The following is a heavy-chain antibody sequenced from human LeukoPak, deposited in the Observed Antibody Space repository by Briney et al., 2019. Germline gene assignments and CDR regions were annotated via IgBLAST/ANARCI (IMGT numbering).Heavy chain of an antibody. CDR2: VKPKSGDS. J-gene: IGHJ3*02. Sequence: EASVKVSCKASGGTFSSYAISWVRQAPGQGLEWMGLVKPKSGDSDFVQKFRGRVTVTTDVSTTTIHMELSNLRSDDTAVYYCARDRGVPGPGNALDIWGQGTMVTVSS. V-gene: IGHV1-2*06. CDR3: ARDRGVPGPGNALDI. CDR1: GGTFSSYA. D-gene: IGHD2-8*01.